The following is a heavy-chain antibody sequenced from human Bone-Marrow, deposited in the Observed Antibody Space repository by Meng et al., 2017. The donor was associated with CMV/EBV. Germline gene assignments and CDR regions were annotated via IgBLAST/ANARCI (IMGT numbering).Heavy chain of an antibody. D-gene: IGHD2-2*02. CDR2: IKQDGSEK. CDR3: ARVAQYCSSTSCYRRYYFDY. V-gene: IGHV3-7*01. CDR1: AFTFSTYS. J-gene: IGHJ4*02. Sequence: GGSLRPSCSASAFTFSTYSMNWVRQAPGKGLEWVANIKQDGSEKYYVDSVKGRFTISRDNAKNSLYLQMNSLRAEDTAVFYCARVAQYCSSTSCYRRYYFDYWGQGTLVTFSS.